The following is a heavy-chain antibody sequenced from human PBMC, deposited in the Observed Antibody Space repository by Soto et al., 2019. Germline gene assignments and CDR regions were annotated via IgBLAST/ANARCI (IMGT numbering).Heavy chain of an antibody. CDR1: GGSVSSGSYY. CDR3: ARDDSADVPTVFDY. J-gene: IGHJ4*02. D-gene: IGHD2-21*01. Sequence: PSETLSLTCTVSGGSVSSGSYYWNWIRQPPGKGLEWIGYIYYSGSTNYNPSLKGRVTISVDTSKNQFSLKLRSEDTAVYYCARDDSADVPTVFDYWGQGTLVTVSS. V-gene: IGHV4-61*01. CDR2: IYYSGST.